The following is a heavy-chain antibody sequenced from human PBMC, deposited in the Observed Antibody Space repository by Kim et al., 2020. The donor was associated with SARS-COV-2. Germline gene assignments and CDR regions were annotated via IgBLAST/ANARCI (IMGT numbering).Heavy chain of an antibody. J-gene: IGHJ6*01. CDR1: GFTLRSYG. CDR2: ISYDGSNK. D-gene: IGHD3-10*01. Sequence: GGSLRLSCAASGFTLRSYGMHWVRQAPGKGLEWVAVISYDGSNKYYADSVKGRFTISRDNSKNTLYLQMNSLRAEDTAVYYCAKESGSGSYYAWTYYYYGMAVWGQRTTVTVST. V-gene: IGHV3-30*18. CDR3: AKESGSGSYYAWTYYYYGMAV.